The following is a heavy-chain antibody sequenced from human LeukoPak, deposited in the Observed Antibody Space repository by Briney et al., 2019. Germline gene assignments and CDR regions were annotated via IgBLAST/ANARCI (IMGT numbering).Heavy chain of an antibody. Sequence: GASVKVSCKASGYTFTGYYMHWVRQAPGQGLEWMGWISAYNGNTNYAQKLQGRVTMTTDTSTSTAYMELRSLRSDDTAVYYCARDSRRSGSYYGPSTTFDYWGQGTLVTVSS. D-gene: IGHD1-26*01. CDR2: ISAYNGNT. V-gene: IGHV1-18*04. CDR1: GYTFTGYY. CDR3: ARDSRRSGSYYGPSTTFDY. J-gene: IGHJ4*02.